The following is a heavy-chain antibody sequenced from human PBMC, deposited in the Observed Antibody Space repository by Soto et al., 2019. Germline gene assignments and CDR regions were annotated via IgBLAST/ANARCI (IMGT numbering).Heavy chain of an antibody. Sequence: GASETISCKGSGYKYTRYWIGWEHQKQGKGLEWMRIINSGDGDTRYSQSFHGQVFISVDKSTSTAYLQWSSLKASDTARYYCASSYGDSYLDYWGQGALVTVSS. CDR3: ASSYGDSYLDY. CDR2: INSGDGDT. J-gene: IGHJ4*02. CDR1: GYKYTRYW. D-gene: IGHD4-17*01. V-gene: IGHV5-51*07.